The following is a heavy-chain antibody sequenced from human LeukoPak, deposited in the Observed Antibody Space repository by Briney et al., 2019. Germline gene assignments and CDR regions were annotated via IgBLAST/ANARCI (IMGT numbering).Heavy chain of an antibody. CDR3: ARVGRSGSYGSEYYFDH. D-gene: IGHD1-26*01. J-gene: IGHJ4*02. CDR2: IIPIFGTA. CDR1: GGTFSSYA. Sequence: ASVKVSCKASGGTFSSYAISWVRQAPGQGLEWMGGIIPIFGTANYAQKFQGRVTITTDESTSTAYMELSSLRSEDTAVYYCARVGRSGSYGSEYYFDHWGQGTLVTVSS. V-gene: IGHV1-69*05.